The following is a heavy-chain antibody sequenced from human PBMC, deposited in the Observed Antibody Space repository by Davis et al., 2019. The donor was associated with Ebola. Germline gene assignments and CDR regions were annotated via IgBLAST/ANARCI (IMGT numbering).Heavy chain of an antibody. Sequence: GESLKISCTDSVITFSSYAMTWVRQAPGKGLEWVAFIRYDGSNKYYADSVKGRFTISRDNSKNTLYLQMNSLRAEDTAVYYCARAQWLADFDYWGQGTLVTVSS. CDR1: VITFSSYA. CDR3: ARAQWLADFDY. V-gene: IGHV3-30*02. J-gene: IGHJ4*02. D-gene: IGHD6-19*01. CDR2: IRYDGSNK.